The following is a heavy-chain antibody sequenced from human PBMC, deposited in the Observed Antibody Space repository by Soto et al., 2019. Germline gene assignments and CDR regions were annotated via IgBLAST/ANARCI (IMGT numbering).Heavy chain of an antibody. V-gene: IGHV4-39*01. CDR2: IYYSGST. CDR3: ARLSALDQTLHY. Sequence: QLQLQESGPGLVKPSETLSLTCTVSGGSISSSSYYWGWIRQPPGKGLEWIGSIYYSGSTYYNPSLKSRVTISVHPSKNQCSLKLSSVTAADTAVYYCARLSALDQTLHYWGQGTLVTVSS. J-gene: IGHJ4*02. CDR1: GGSISSSSYY.